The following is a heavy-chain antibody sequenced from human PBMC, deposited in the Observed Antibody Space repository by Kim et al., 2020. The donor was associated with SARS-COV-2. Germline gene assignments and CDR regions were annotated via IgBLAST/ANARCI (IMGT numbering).Heavy chain of an antibody. J-gene: IGHJ4*02. CDR1: GGSISSYY. D-gene: IGHD3-10*01. V-gene: IGHV4-59*08. CDR2: IYYSGST. Sequence: SETLSLTCTVSGGSISSYYWSWIRQPPGKGLEWIGYIYYSGSTNYNPSLKSRVTISLDTSKNQFSLKLSSVTAADTAVFYCARHGRGILQWFGDPDYWGQGTLVTVSS. CDR3: ARHGRGILQWFGDPDY.